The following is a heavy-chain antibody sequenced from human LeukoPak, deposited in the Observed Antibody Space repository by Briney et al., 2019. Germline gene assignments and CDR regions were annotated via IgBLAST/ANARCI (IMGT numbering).Heavy chain of an antibody. CDR1: GFTFSSYG. CDR2: IRYDGSNK. Sequence: GGSLRLSCAASGFTFSSYGMHWVRQAPGKGLEWVAFIRYDGSNKYYADSVKGRFTISRDNSKNTLYLQMNSLRAEDTAVYYCAKTPSTPNSSHNKQQLPTNRDYWGQGTLVTVSS. J-gene: IGHJ4*02. V-gene: IGHV3-30*02. CDR3: AKTPSTPNSSHNKQQLPTNRDY. D-gene: IGHD6-13*01.